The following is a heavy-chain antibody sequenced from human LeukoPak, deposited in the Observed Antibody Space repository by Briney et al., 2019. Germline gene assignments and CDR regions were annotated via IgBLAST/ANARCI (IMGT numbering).Heavy chain of an antibody. V-gene: IGHV1-46*01. CDR3: ARDRGEGYYFDY. Sequence: ASVKVSCKASGYTFTSYYMHWVRQAPGQGLEWMGGINPSGGSTSYAQKFQGRLTMTRDTSTSTVYMELSSLRPEDTAVYYCARDRGEGYYFDYWGQGTLVTVSS. J-gene: IGHJ4*02. CDR1: GYTFTSYY. D-gene: IGHD3-10*01. CDR2: INPSGGST.